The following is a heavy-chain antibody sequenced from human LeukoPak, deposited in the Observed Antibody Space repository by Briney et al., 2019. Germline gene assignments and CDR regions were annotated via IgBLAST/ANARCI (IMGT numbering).Heavy chain of an antibody. CDR3: ARGEVVIQYYFDY. J-gene: IGHJ4*02. CDR2: ISSSGSTI. Sequence: GGSLRLSCATSGFTFSSYSMNWVRQAPGKGLEWVSYISSSGSTIYYADSVKGRFTISRDNAKNSLYLQMNSLRAEDTAVYYCARGEVVIQYYFDYWGQGTLVTVSS. D-gene: IGHD3-22*01. V-gene: IGHV3-48*04. CDR1: GFTFSSYS.